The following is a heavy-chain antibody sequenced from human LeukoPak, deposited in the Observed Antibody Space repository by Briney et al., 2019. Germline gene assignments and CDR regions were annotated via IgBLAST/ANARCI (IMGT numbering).Heavy chain of an antibody. CDR1: GGSFSGYY. V-gene: IGHV4-34*01. Sequence: PSETLSLTCAVYGGSFSGYYWSWIRQPPGKGLEWIGEINHSGSTNYNPSLKSRVTISVDTSKNRFSLKLSSVTAADTAVYYCARDPLHYCSSTSCYYGMDVWGQGTTVTVSS. CDR3: ARDPLHYCSSTSCYYGMDV. CDR2: INHSGST. J-gene: IGHJ6*02. D-gene: IGHD2-2*01.